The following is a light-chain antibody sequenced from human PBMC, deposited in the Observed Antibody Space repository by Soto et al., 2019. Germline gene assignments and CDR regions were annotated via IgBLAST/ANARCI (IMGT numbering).Light chain of an antibody. CDR3: SSYAGSNNLV. J-gene: IGLJ2*01. CDR1: SSDVGGYNY. Sequence: QSVLTQPPSASGSPGQSVTISCTGTSSDVGGYNYVSWYQQHPGKAPKLMIYEVSKRPSGVPDRFSGSKSGNTASLTVSGLQAEDDDDYYCSSYAGSNNLVFGGGTKLTVL. CDR2: EVS. V-gene: IGLV2-8*01.